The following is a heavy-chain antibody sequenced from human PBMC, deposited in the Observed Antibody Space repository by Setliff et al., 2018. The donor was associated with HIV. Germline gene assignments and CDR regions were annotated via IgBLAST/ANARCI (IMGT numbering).Heavy chain of an antibody. CDR3: ARGPFVLRFLERLVYFDY. D-gene: IGHD3-3*01. V-gene: IGHV4-31*02. CDR2: VYYSGST. J-gene: IGHJ4*02. Sequence: SETLSLTCSVSGGSISSSGYYWSWIRQHPGKGLDWIGRVYYSGSTDYNPSLQGRATLSIDTSKNQFSLKLTSVIAADTAIYYCARGPFVLRFLERLVYFDYWGQGKLVTVS. CDR1: GGSISSSGYY.